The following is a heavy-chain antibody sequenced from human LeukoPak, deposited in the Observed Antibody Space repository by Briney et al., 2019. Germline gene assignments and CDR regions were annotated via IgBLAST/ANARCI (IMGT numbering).Heavy chain of an antibody. CDR2: ISSSSSYI. J-gene: IGHJ3*02. CDR3: ARGGGDAFDI. V-gene: IGHV3-21*01. Sequence: PGGSLRLSCAASGFTFSSYSMNWVRQAPGKGLEWVSSISSSSSYIYYADSVKGRFTISRDNAKNSLYLQMNSLRAGDTAVYYCARGGGDAFDIWGQGTMVTVSS. CDR1: GFTFSSYS. D-gene: IGHD2-15*01.